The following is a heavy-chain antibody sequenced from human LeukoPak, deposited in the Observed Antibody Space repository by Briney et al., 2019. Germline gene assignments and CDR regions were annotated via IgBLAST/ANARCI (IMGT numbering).Heavy chain of an antibody. CDR3: ASTAVAGLYHYY. D-gene: IGHD6-19*01. V-gene: IGHV1-8*01. Sequence: GASVKVFCKASGYTFTSYDTNWVRQATGQGLEWMGWMNPNSGNTGYAQKFQGRVTMTRNTSISTAYMELSSLRSEDTAVYYCASTAVAGLYHYYWGQGTLVTVSS. J-gene: IGHJ4*02. CDR1: GYTFTSYD. CDR2: MNPNSGNT.